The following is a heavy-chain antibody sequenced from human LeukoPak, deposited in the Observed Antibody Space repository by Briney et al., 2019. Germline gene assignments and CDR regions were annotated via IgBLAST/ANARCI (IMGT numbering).Heavy chain of an antibody. CDR3: ARGVKLLWSGEFDY. D-gene: IGHD3-10*01. CDR2: ISYDGSNK. Sequence: HPGRSLRLSCAASGFTFSSYGMHWVRRAPGKGLEWGAVISYDGSNKYYADSVKGRFTISRDNSKNTLYLQMNSLRAEDTAVYYCARGVKLLWSGEFDYWGQGTLVTVSS. V-gene: IGHV3-30*03. J-gene: IGHJ4*02. CDR1: GFTFSSYG.